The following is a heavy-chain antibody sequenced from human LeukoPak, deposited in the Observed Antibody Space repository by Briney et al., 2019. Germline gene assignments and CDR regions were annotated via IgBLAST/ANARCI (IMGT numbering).Heavy chain of an antibody. Sequence: GGSLRLSCAASGFTFSSYSMNWVRQAPGKGLEWVSYISISSSIIYYADSVKGRFTFSRDNAKNSLYLQMNSLRAEDTAVYYCARVNYGDYLPSFDYWGQGTLVTVSS. CDR3: ARVNYGDYLPSFDY. CDR2: ISISSSII. V-gene: IGHV3-48*01. CDR1: GFTFSSYS. D-gene: IGHD4-17*01. J-gene: IGHJ4*02.